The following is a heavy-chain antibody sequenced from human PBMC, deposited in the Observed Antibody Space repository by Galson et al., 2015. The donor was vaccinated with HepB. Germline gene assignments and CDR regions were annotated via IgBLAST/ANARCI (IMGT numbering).Heavy chain of an antibody. CDR1: W. CDR3: ATKTDAIYFFDY. CDR2: IFREGTA. J-gene: IGHJ4*02. V-gene: IGHV4-28*01. Sequence: WWVWIRQPPGKGLQWMGYIFREGTAFYNPSLESRLTLSRDNFASQVSLKLSAVTAADTATYYCATKTDAIYFFDYWGQGITVTVSS. D-gene: IGHD2-2*01.